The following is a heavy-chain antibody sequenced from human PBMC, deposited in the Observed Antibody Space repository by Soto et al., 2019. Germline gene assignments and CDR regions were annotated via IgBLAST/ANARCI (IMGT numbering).Heavy chain of an antibody. V-gene: IGHV3-66*01. J-gene: IGHJ3*02. CDR2: TYSDGTT. Sequence: EVQLVESGGALVQPGGSLRLSCAASGFTVSSNFMTWVRQAPGKGLVWVSVTYSDGTTFYADSVKGRFTISRDNSKNPLYLQMNSLRAEDTAVYYCAREFRPTGSRDAFDIWGQGTMVTVSS. CDR3: AREFRPTGSRDAFDI. CDR1: GFTVSSNF. D-gene: IGHD1-26*01.